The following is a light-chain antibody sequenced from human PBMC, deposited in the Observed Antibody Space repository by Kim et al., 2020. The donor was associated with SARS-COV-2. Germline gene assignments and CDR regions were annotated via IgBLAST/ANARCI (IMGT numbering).Light chain of an antibody. CDR2: GKN. J-gene: IGLJ2*01. CDR1: SLTIYY. Sequence: VALGQTVTITCHGDSLTIYYATWYQQKPGQAPILVIYGKNNRPSGIPDRFSGSSSGNTASLTITGTQAGDEADYYCNSRDSNDNVVFGGGTQLTVL. V-gene: IGLV3-19*01. CDR3: NSRDSNDNVV.